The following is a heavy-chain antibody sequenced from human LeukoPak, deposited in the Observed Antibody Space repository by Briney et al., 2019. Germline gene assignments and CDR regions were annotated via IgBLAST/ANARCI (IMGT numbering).Heavy chain of an antibody. Sequence: ASVKVSCKASGYTFTSYAMHWVRQAPGQRLEWMGWINAGSGNTKYSQKSQGRVTITRDTSASTAYMELSSLRSEDTAVYYCARDCRYGSGTPLCYWGQGTLVTVSS. CDR1: GYTFTSYA. J-gene: IGHJ4*02. CDR2: INAGSGNT. V-gene: IGHV1-3*01. CDR3: ARDCRYGSGTPLCY. D-gene: IGHD3-10*01.